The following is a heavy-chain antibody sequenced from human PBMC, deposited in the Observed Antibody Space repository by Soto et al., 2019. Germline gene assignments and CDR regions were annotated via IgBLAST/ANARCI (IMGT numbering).Heavy chain of an antibody. CDR1: GGSISSSSYY. Sequence: SETLSLTCTVSGGSISSSSYYWGWIRQPPGKGLEWIGSIYYSGSTYYNPSLKSRVTISVDTSKNQFSLKLSSVTAADSAVYYCARVYGDNLSYYFDYWGPGTLVTVSS. CDR3: ARVYGDNLSYYFDY. V-gene: IGHV4-39*01. D-gene: IGHD4-17*01. CDR2: IYYSGST. J-gene: IGHJ4*02.